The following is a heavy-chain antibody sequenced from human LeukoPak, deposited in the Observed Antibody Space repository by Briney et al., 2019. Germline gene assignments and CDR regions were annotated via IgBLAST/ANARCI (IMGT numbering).Heavy chain of an antibody. Sequence: GRSLRLSCAASGFTFSSYGIHWVRQAPGKGLEWVAVIWYDGSNKYYADSVKGRFTISRDNSKNTLYLQMNSLRAEDTAVYYCAKDSGHDLSPFDPWGQGTLVTVSS. CDR3: AKDSGHDLSPFDP. CDR2: IWYDGSNK. V-gene: IGHV3-33*06. D-gene: IGHD5-12*01. CDR1: GFTFSSYG. J-gene: IGHJ5*02.